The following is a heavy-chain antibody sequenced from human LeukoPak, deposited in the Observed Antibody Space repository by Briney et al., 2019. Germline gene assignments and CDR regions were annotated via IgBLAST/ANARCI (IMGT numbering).Heavy chain of an antibody. V-gene: IGHV3-48*02. CDR1: GFTFSSFS. J-gene: IGHJ3*02. CDR2: ISGSSSTI. D-gene: IGHD1-26*01. Sequence: GGSLRLSCAVSGFTFSSFSMTWVRQAPGKGLEWVSYISGSSSTIYYADSVKGRFTISRDNVKNSLYLQMNSLRDEDTAVYYCARDSGSYSGDAFDIWGQGTMVTVSS. CDR3: ARDSGSYSGDAFDI.